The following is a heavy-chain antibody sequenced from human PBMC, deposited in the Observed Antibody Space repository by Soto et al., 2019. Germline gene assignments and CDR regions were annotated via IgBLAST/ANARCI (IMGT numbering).Heavy chain of an antibody. J-gene: IGHJ4*02. CDR1: GFSLSSTRVA. V-gene: IGHV2-5*02. D-gene: IGHD6-19*01. CDR2: IYWDDDK. CDR3: AHSVVAGLGYYLDY. Sequence: QITLKESGPPLVKPTQTLTLTCTFSGFSLSSTRVAVGWIRQPPGKALEWLALIYWDDDKRYSPFLKSRLTITKDTSKNQVVLTMTNMDPVDTATYYCAHSVVAGLGYYLDYWGQGTLVTVSS.